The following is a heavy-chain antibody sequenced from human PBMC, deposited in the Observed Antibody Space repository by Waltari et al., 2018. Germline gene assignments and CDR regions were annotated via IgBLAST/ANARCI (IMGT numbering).Heavy chain of an antibody. CDR2: FDPEDGET. J-gene: IGHJ5*02. V-gene: IGHV1-69-2*01. Sequence: EVQLVQSGAEVKKPGATVKISCKASGYTFTDYYMHWVQQAPGKGLEWMGRFDPEDGETIYAEKFQGRVTITADTSTDTAYMELTSLRSEDTAVYYCATSPLRFLEWVNWFDPWGQGTLVTVSS. CDR1: GYTFTDYY. D-gene: IGHD3-3*01. CDR3: ATSPLRFLEWVNWFDP.